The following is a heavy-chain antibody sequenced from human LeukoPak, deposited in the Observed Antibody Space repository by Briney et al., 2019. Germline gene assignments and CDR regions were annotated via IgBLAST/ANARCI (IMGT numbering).Heavy chain of an antibody. D-gene: IGHD3-22*01. Sequence: GGSLRLSCAASGFTFSSYAMSWVRQAPGKGLEWVLAISGSGGSTYYADSVKGRFTISRDNSKNTLYLQMNSLRAEDTAVYYCAKGANDYYDSSGYYYNYWYFDLWGRGTLVTVSS. CDR3: AKGANDYYDSSGYYYNYWYFDL. CDR2: ISGSGGST. J-gene: IGHJ2*01. CDR1: GFTFSSYA. V-gene: IGHV3-23*01.